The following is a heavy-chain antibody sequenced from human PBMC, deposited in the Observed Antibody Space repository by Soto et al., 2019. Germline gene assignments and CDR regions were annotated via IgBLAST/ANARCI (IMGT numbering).Heavy chain of an antibody. CDR3: AKDKIACLFDY. CDR1: GGSFSGYY. Sequence: QVQLQQWGAGLLNPSETLSLTCDVYGGSFSGYYWTWIRQPPGTGLEWIGEINHSGSTNYNHSLKSRVTISVDTYKNQFSLKLTSVTAADSAVDYCAKDKIACLFDYWGQGTLVTVSS. J-gene: IGHJ4*02. CDR2: INHSGST. V-gene: IGHV4-34*01. D-gene: IGHD2-21*01.